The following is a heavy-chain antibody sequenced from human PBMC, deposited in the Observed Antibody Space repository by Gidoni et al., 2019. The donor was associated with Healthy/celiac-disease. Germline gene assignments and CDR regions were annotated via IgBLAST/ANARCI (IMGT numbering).Heavy chain of an antibody. CDR1: GFTVSSNY. CDR3: ARLFGRSFDI. D-gene: IGHD2-21*01. J-gene: IGHJ3*02. V-gene: IGHV3-53*01. CDR2: IYSGGST. Sequence: SGFTVSSNYMSWVRQAPGKGLEWVSVIYSGGSTYYADSVKGRVTISRDNSKNTLYVQMNSLSAEDTAVYYCARLFGRSFDIWGQATMVTVSS.